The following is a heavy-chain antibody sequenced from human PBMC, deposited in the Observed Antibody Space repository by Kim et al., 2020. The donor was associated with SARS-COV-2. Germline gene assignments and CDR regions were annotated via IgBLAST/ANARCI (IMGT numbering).Heavy chain of an antibody. CDR2: T. D-gene: IGHD2-2*01. CDR3: TTAVLNDAFYI. Sequence: TDYAAPMKGRFTISRDDSKNTLYLQMNSLKTEDTAVYYCTTAVLNDAFYIWGQGTMVTVSS. J-gene: IGHJ3*02. V-gene: IGHV3-15*01.